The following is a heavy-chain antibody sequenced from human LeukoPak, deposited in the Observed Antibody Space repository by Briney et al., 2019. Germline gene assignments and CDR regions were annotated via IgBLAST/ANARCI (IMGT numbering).Heavy chain of an antibody. CDR2: IFHTGST. V-gene: IGHV4-4*02. J-gene: IGHJ4*02. CDR3: AGGGSGWPTSVVVDY. D-gene: IGHD6-19*01. CDR1: GGSITNSNNW. Sequence: SETLSLTCVVSGGSITNSNNWWTWVRQPPGKGLEWMGEIFHTGSTNYNPSLKSRVTISVDKSKNQFSLKLNSVTAADTAVYYCAGGGSGWPTSVVVDYWGQGTLVTVSS.